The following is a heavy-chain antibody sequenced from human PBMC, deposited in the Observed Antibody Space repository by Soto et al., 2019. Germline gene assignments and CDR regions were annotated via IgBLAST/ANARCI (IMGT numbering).Heavy chain of an antibody. CDR3: ARGGSNDWQVAFDI. J-gene: IGHJ3*02. D-gene: IGHD3-9*01. CDR2: IYYSGST. Sequence: SETLSLTCTVSGAPITINCWSWIRQAPGKGLEWIGYIYYSGSTTYNPSLKSRVTMSADTSKDQFSLKLNSVTAADTAVYYCARGGSNDWQVAFDIWGQGTMVTVSS. CDR1: GAPITINC. V-gene: IGHV4-59*01.